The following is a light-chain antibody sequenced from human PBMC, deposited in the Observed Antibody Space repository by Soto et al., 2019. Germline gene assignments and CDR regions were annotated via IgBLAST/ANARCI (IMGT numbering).Light chain of an antibody. CDR2: WAS. Sequence: DIVMTQSPDSLAVSLGERATINCKSSQSGLYSSNNKYYLAWYQQRPGQPPKLLIYWASTRESGVPDRFSGSGSGTDFTLTITSLQAEDVAVYYCQQYESTPPTFGQGTKVEIK. CDR1: QSGLYSSNNKYY. V-gene: IGKV4-1*01. CDR3: QQYESTPPT. J-gene: IGKJ2*01.